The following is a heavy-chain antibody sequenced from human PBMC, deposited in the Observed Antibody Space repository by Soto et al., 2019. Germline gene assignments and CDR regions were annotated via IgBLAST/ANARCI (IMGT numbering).Heavy chain of an antibody. J-gene: IGHJ4*02. CDR1: GYTFTDYY. D-gene: IGHD1-26*01. CDR3: VRHWLATRAFDY. V-gene: IGHV1-2*02. Sequence: SVKVSCKASGYTFTDYYFHWVRQAPGQGLEWMGWINTNSGGTHYAQAFQGRVTMTRDKSIRTAYMELRRLRSEETAVYYCVRHWLATRAFDYWGQGTLVTVSS. CDR2: INTNSGGT.